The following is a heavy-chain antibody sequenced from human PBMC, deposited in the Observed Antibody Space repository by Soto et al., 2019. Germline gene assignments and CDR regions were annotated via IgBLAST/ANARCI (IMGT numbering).Heavy chain of an antibody. D-gene: IGHD2-21*02. CDR3: ARSIVVVTAADY. Sequence: QVQLVQSGAEVKKPGASVKVSCKASGYTFTSYAMHWVRQAPGQRLEWMGWINAGNGNTKYSQKFQGRVTITRDTSESTADMELSSLGSEGTAVFYCARSIVVVTAADYWGQGTLVTVSS. CDR2: INAGNGNT. V-gene: IGHV1-3*01. CDR1: GYTFTSYA. J-gene: IGHJ4*02.